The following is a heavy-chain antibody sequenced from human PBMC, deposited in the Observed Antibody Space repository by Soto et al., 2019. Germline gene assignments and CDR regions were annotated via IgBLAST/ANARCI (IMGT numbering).Heavy chain of an antibody. Sequence: SETLSLTCAVSSGSISSSNWWSWVRQPPGKGLEWIGEIYHSGSTNYNPSLKSRVTISVDKSKNQFSLKLSSVTAADTAVYYCARQLADDGGVDPWGQGTLVTVSS. CDR3: ARQLADDGGVDP. V-gene: IGHV4-4*02. J-gene: IGHJ5*02. CDR1: SGSISSSNW. D-gene: IGHD2-15*01. CDR2: IYHSGST.